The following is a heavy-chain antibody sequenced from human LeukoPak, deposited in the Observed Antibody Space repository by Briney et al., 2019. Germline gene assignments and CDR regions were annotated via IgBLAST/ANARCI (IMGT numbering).Heavy chain of an antibody. D-gene: IGHD3-22*01. Sequence: GGSLRLSCAASGFTFSSYSMNWVRQAPGKGLEWVSYISSSSSTIYYADSVKGRFTISRDNAKNSLYLQMNSLRAEDTAVYYCAREKGYYDSSGYYSLIDYWGQGTLVTVSS. CDR3: AREKGYYDSSGYYSLIDY. J-gene: IGHJ4*02. CDR2: ISSSSSTI. V-gene: IGHV3-48*04. CDR1: GFTFSSYS.